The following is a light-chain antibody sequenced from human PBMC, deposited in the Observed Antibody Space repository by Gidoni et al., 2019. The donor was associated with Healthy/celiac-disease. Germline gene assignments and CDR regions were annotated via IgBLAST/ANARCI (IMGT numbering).Light chain of an antibody. CDR3: QQYGSSPLT. Sequence: LFTQSPGTLSLSPGERATLSCRASQSVSSSYLAWYQQKPGQAPRLLIYGASSRATGIPDRFSGSGSGTDFTLTISRLEPEDFAVYYCQQYGSSPLTFGGGTKVEIK. J-gene: IGKJ4*01. CDR1: QSVSSSY. CDR2: GAS. V-gene: IGKV3-20*01.